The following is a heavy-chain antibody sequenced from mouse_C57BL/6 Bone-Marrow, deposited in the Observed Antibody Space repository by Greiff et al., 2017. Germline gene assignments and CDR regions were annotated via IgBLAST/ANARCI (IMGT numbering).Heavy chain of an antibody. V-gene: IGHV5-17*01. CDR3: ARENYYGSSYKRKSYYFDY. CDR1: GFTFSDYG. J-gene: IGHJ2*01. CDR2: ISSGSSTI. D-gene: IGHD1-1*01. Sequence: EVQVVESGGGLVKPGGSLKLSCAASGFTFSDYGMHWVRQAPEKGLEWVAYISSGSSTIYYADTVKGRFTIYRDNAKNTLFLQMTSLRSEDTAMYYCARENYYGSSYKRKSYYFDYWGQGTTLTVSS.